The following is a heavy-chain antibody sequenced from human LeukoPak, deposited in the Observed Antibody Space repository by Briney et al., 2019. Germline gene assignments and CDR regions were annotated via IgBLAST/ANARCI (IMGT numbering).Heavy chain of an antibody. D-gene: IGHD3-9*01. CDR1: GGSISSGSYY. Sequence: SETLSLTCTVSGGSISSGSYYWSWIRQPAGKGLEWIGRIYTNGSTNYNPSLKSRVTISVDTSKNQFSLKLSSVTAADTAVYYCARERGTYYDILTGYPLYYFDYWGQGTLVTVSS. CDR2: IYTNGST. V-gene: IGHV4-61*02. J-gene: IGHJ4*02. CDR3: ARERGTYYDILTGYPLYYFDY.